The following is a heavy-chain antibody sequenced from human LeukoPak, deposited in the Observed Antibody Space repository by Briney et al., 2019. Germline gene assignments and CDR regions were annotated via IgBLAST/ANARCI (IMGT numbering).Heavy chain of an antibody. D-gene: IGHD3-22*01. CDR1: GGSISSGSYY. Sequence: SETLSLTCTVSGGSISSGSYYWRWIRQPAGKGLEWIGRIYTSGSTNYNPSLKSRVTISVDTSKNQFSLKLSSVTAADTAVYYCARLAPNYYDSSGTGPIDYWGQGTLVTVSS. CDR2: IYTSGST. CDR3: ARLAPNYYDSSGTGPIDY. V-gene: IGHV4-61*02. J-gene: IGHJ4*02.